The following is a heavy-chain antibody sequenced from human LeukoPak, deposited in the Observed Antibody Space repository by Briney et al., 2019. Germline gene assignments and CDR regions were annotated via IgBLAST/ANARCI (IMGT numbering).Heavy chain of an antibody. Sequence: GGSLRLSCAASGFTFSSYAMSWVRQAPGKGREWVSAISGSGGATYYADSVKGRFTISRDNSKNTLYLQMNSLRAEDTAVYYCAKAVVRGVIGYWGQGTLVTVSS. D-gene: IGHD3-10*01. J-gene: IGHJ4*02. V-gene: IGHV3-23*01. CDR2: ISGSGGAT. CDR3: AKAVVRGVIGY. CDR1: GFTFSSYA.